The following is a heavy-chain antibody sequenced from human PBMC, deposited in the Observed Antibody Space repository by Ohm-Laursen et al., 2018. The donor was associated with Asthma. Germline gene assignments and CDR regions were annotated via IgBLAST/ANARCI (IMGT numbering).Heavy chain of an antibody. CDR1: GYTFSRYS. V-gene: IGHV3-21*01. CDR3: ARDMSSSSDYYYGMDV. Sequence: SLRLSCAAPGYTFSRYSIHWVRQVPGKGLEWVASISTASTFIYYADSVRGRFTTSRDNAKNSVYLQMNSLRAEDTAVYYCARDMSSSSDYYYGMDVWGQGTTVTVSS. D-gene: IGHD6-13*01. J-gene: IGHJ6*02. CDR2: ISTASTFI.